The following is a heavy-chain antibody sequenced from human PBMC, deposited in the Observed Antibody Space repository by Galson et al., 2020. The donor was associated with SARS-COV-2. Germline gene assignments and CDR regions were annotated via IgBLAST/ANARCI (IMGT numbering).Heavy chain of an antibody. CDR1: GGSFSGFY. Sequence: SQTLSLTCAVYGGSFSGFYWTWIRQSSGKGLEWIGEINHSGSTNYNPSLKSRVTISVDTSKNQFHLNLTSVTAADTAVYYCARGQWRRSPPLSFVYYMDVWGRGTTVTVSS. CDR2: INHSGST. J-gene: IGHJ6*03. D-gene: IGHD5-12*01. CDR3: ARGQWRRSPPLSFVYYMDV. V-gene: IGHV4-34*01.